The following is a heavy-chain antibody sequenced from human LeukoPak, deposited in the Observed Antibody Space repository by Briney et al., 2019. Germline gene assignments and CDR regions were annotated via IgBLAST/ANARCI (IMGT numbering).Heavy chain of an antibody. J-gene: IGHJ1*01. CDR2: IIPIFGTA. CDR3: ARAPCSGGSCLLGYFQH. D-gene: IGHD2-15*01. V-gene: IGHV1-69*13. CDR1: GGTFSSYA. Sequence: SVKVSCKASGGTFSSYAISWVRQAPGQGLEWMGGIIPIFGTANYAQKFQGRVTITADESTSTAYMELSSLRSEDTAVYYCARAPCSGGSCLLGYFQHWGQGTLVTVSS.